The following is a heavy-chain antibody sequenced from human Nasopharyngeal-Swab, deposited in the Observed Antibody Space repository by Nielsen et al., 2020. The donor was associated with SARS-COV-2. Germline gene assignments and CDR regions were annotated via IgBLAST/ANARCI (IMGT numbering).Heavy chain of an antibody. Sequence: GESLKISCAASGFTFSSYGMHWVRQAPGKGLEWVAVISYDGSNKYYADSVKGRFTISRDNSKNTLYLQMNSLGAEDTAVYYCARLSTLKGYWGQGTLVTVSS. V-gene: IGHV3-30*03. J-gene: IGHJ4*02. CDR2: ISYDGSNK. CDR3: ARLSTLKGY. CDR1: GFTFSSYG. D-gene: IGHD5/OR15-5a*01.